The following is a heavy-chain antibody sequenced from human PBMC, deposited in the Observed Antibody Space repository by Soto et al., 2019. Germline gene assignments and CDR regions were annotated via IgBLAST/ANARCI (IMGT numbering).Heavy chain of an antibody. V-gene: IGHV1-2*02. Sequence: ASVKVSFQASGYTFTGHYIHWVRQAPEQGPEWMGEIGPESGATRYAQKFQGRVTMTRDMSITTVYMELNNLSPDDTAVYYCGGGRGGQRVVFYWGQGTPVPVSP. CDR2: IGPESGAT. J-gene: IGHJ4*02. CDR1: GYTFTGHY. CDR3: GGGRGGQRVVFY. D-gene: IGHD2-15*01.